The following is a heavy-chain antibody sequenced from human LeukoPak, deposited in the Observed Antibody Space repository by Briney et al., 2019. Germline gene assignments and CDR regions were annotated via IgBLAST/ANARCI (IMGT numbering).Heavy chain of an antibody. CDR2: IKQDGSEK. Sequence: GGSLRLSCAASGFPFSSYWMSGVRQAPGKGLEWVANIKQDGSEKYYVDSVKGRFTISRDNAKNPLYLQMNSLRAEDTAVYYCARDVIAARPGDYWGQGTLVTVSS. J-gene: IGHJ4*02. CDR3: ARDVIAARPGDY. D-gene: IGHD6-6*01. V-gene: IGHV3-7*01. CDR1: GFPFSSYW.